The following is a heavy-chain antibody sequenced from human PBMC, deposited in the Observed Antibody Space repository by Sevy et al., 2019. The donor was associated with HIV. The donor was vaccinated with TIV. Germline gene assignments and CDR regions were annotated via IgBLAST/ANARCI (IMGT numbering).Heavy chain of an antibody. Sequence: GGSLRLSCAASGSTFSKYSMSWVRQPPGKGLEWVSTLSFGCGEINYADSVKGRFTISRDNSKSSVYLQMNNLRPEDTGVYYCAREGCTKPHDYWGQGTLVTVSS. V-gene: IGHV3-23*01. CDR1: GSTFSKYS. J-gene: IGHJ4*02. CDR3: AREGCTKPHDY. D-gene: IGHD2-8*01. CDR2: LSFGCGEI.